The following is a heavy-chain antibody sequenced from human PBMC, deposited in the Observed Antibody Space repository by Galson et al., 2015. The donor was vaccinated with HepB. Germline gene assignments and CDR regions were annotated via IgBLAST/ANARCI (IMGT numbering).Heavy chain of an antibody. CDR1: GFTFSSYE. J-gene: IGHJ5*02. CDR2: ISSSGSTI. V-gene: IGHV3-48*03. Sequence: SLRLSCAASGFTFSSYEMNWVRQAPGKGLEWVSYISSSGSTIYYADSVKGRFTISRDNAKNSLYLQMNSLRAEDTAVYYCARDRRASLPGWFDPWGQGTLVTVSS. D-gene: IGHD1-14*01. CDR3: ARDRRASLPGWFDP.